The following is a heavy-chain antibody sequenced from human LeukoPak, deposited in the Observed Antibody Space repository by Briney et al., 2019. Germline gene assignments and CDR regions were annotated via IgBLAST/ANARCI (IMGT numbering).Heavy chain of an antibody. D-gene: IGHD6-13*01. Sequence: GGSLRLSCEVSGFTFTDYWMNWVRQAPGKGPEWVASIRQDGSEKTYVDSVKGRFTISRDNTKNSLSLQLNGPRAEDTAVYYCARDGTAAGLYFDLWGQGTLVTVSS. CDR3: ARDGTAAGLYFDL. V-gene: IGHV3-7*01. CDR2: IRQDGSEK. J-gene: IGHJ4*01. CDR1: GFTFTDYW.